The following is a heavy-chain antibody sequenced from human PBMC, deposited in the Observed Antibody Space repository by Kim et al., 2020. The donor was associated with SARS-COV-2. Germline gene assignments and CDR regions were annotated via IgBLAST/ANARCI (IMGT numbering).Heavy chain of an antibody. CDR2: IYSGGRT. D-gene: IGHD3-22*01. CDR1: GFTVSSNY. Sequence: GGSLRLSCAASGFTVSSNYMSWVRQAPGKGLEWVSVIYSGGRTYYADSAKGRFTISRDNSKNTLYLQMNSRRAEDTAVYYCAKYYYNSGGYYEAAFDYWGQGNLVTVSS. CDR3: AKYYYNSGGYYEAAFDY. V-gene: IGHV3-66*01. J-gene: IGHJ4*02.